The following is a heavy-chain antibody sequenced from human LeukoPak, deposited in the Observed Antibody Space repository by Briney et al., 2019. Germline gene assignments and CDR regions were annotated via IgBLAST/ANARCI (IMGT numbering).Heavy chain of an antibody. J-gene: IGHJ4*02. CDR3: APGYCTTTSCSHYFDY. CDR1: GFTFSTYA. D-gene: IGHD2-2*01. CDR2: ISSSGGTT. Sequence: GGSLRLSCAASGFTFSTYAVNWVRQAPGKGLEWVSAISSSGGTTYYADSVKGRFTISRDNAKNSLYLQMNSLRAEDTAVYYCAPGYCTTTSCSHYFDYWGQGTLVTVSS. V-gene: IGHV3-48*01.